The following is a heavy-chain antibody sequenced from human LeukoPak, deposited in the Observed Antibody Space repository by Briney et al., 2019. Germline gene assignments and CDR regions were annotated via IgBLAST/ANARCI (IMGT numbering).Heavy chain of an antibody. Sequence: ASVKVSCKVSGYTLTELSMHWVRQAPGKGLEWMGGFDPEDGETIYAQKFQGRVTMTEDTSTDTAYMELSSLRSEDTAVYYCATVINNPIVATIGWGYSGLGTLVTVSS. CDR1: GYTLTELS. CDR3: ATVINNPIVATIGWGY. CDR2: FDPEDGET. D-gene: IGHD5-12*01. J-gene: IGHJ4*02. V-gene: IGHV1-24*01.